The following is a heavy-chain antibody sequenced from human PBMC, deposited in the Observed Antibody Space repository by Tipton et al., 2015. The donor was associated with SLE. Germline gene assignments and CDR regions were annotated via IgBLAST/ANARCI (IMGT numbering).Heavy chain of an antibody. D-gene: IGHD3-10*01. CDR2: INHSGST. CDR1: GGSFSGYY. CDR3: ARDLGFGESMDV. V-gene: IGHV4-34*01. Sequence: GLVKPSETLSLTCAVYGGSFSGYYWSWIRQPPGKGLEWIGEINHSGSTNYNPSLKSRVTISVDTSKNQFSLKLNSVTAADTAVYYCARDLGFGESMDVWGKRTTVTVSS. J-gene: IGHJ6*04.